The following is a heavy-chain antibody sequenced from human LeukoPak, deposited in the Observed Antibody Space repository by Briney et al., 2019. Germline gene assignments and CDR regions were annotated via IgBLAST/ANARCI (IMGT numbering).Heavy chain of an antibody. D-gene: IGHD3-22*01. Sequence: GGSLRLSCAASGFTFTYYWMTWVRQAPGKGLEWVANIKEDGSEKYYVDSVKGRFTISRDNAKKSLYLQMNSLRADDTAVYYCARVNYYDSSGYYPRWGQGTLVTVSS. CDR1: GFTFTYYW. CDR3: ARVNYYDSSGYYPR. CDR2: IKEDGSEK. V-gene: IGHV3-7*01. J-gene: IGHJ4*02.